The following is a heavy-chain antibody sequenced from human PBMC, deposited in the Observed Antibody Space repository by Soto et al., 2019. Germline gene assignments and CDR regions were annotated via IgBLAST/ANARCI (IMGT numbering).Heavy chain of an antibody. CDR1: GYTFTSYG. J-gene: IGHJ6*02. CDR2: IIPIFGKA. Sequence: SVKVSCKASGYTFTSYGISWVRQAPGQGLEWMGWIIPIFGKANYAQKFQGRVTITADESTSTAYMELSSLRSEDTAVYYCASYGSGTLYYYYYGMDVWGQGTTVTVSS. V-gene: IGHV1-69*13. D-gene: IGHD3-10*01. CDR3: ASYGSGTLYYYYYGMDV.